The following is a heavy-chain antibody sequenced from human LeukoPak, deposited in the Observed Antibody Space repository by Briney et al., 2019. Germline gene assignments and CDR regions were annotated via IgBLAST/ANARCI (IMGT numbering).Heavy chain of an antibody. D-gene: IGHD1-1*01. Sequence: TGRSLRLSCAASGFTLDDYAMHWVRQAPGKGLEWVSGISWNGYSIGYADSVKGRFTISRDSAKNSLYLQMNSLRAEDTALYYCAKVEPANSYYYGMDVWGQGTTVTVSS. V-gene: IGHV3-9*01. CDR1: GFTLDDYA. CDR3: AKVEPANSYYYGMDV. J-gene: IGHJ6*02. CDR2: ISWNGYSI.